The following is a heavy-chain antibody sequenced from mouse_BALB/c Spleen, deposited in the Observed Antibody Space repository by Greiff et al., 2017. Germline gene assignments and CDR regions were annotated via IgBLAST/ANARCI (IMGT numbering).Heavy chain of an antibody. CDR3: ARQGYGSSYVFDY. Sequence: EVKVVESGGGLVKPGGSLKLSCAASGFTFSSYAMSWVRQTPEKRLEWVATISSGGSYTYYPDSVKGRFTISRDNAKNTLYLQMSSLRSEDTAMYYCARQGYGSSYVFDYWGQGTTLTVSS. CDR1: GFTFSSYA. J-gene: IGHJ2*01. CDR2: ISSGGSYT. D-gene: IGHD1-1*01. V-gene: IGHV5-9-3*01.